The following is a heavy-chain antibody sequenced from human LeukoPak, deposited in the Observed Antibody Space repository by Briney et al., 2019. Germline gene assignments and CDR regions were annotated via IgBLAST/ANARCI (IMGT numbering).Heavy chain of an antibody. V-gene: IGHV4-34*01. D-gene: IGHD2-2*02. CDR3: ARVRYCSGTSCYTGDYWYFDL. Sequence: SETLSLTCAVYGASLNGHYWSWIRQPPGKGLEWIGEGSDVGGTKYNPSLKSRVTISADTSKNQFSLKLSSVTAADTAVYYCARVRYCSGTSCYTGDYWYFDLWGRGTLVTVSS. CDR2: GSDVGGT. CDR1: GASLNGHY. J-gene: IGHJ2*01.